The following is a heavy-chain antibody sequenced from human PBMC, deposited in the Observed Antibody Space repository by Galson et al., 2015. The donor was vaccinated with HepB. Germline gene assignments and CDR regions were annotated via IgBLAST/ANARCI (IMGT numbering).Heavy chain of an antibody. J-gene: IGHJ4*02. D-gene: IGHD6-13*01. CDR1: GYTFTSYA. CDR3: AGDPGIAAAGTLDY. CDR2: INTNTGNP. V-gene: IGHV7-4-1*02. Sequence: SVKVSCKASGYTFTSYAMNWVRQAPGQGLEWMGWINTNTGNPTYAQGFTGRFVFSLDTSVSTAYLQVSSLQAEDNAVYYCAGDPGIAAAGTLDYWGQGTLVTVSS.